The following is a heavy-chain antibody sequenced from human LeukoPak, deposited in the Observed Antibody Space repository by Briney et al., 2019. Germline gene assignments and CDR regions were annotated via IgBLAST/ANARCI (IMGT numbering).Heavy chain of an antibody. V-gene: IGHV4-4*07. CDR1: GGSIGNYH. J-gene: IGHJ4*02. CDR2: IHASGTT. Sequence: SETLSLTCSVSGGSIGNYHWSWIRQPAGKGLEWIGQIHASGTTNYYPPLKSRLTMSIHTPENQVSLTVTSVTAVDSALYYCARRDTNSGWSFDLWGQGALVLVSS. D-gene: IGHD5-12*01. CDR3: ARRDTNSGWSFDL.